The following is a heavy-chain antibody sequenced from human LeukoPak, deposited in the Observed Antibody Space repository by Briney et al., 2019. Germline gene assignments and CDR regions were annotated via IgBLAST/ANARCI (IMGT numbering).Heavy chain of an antibody. J-gene: IGHJ4*02. Sequence: SETLSLTCTVSGYSISSGYYWGWIRQPPGKGLEWIGCIYHSGSTYYNPSLKSRVTISVDTSKNQFSLKLSSVTAADTAVYYCARVKGGWLQLPDYWGQGTLVTVSS. CDR3: ARVKGGWLQLPDY. D-gene: IGHD5-24*01. CDR2: IYHSGST. CDR1: GYSISSGYY. V-gene: IGHV4-38-2*02.